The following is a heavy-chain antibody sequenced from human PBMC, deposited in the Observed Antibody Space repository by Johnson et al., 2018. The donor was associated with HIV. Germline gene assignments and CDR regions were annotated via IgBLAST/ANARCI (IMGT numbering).Heavy chain of an antibody. D-gene: IGHD6-13*01. CDR1: AFSFSGYA. CDR3: ARAGRQQLVLDAFDI. Sequence: QVQLVESGGGVVQPGRSLRLSCTSAFSFSGYAMHWVRQAPGKGLEWVAVVSYDARNKYFADSVKGRFTISRDNSKNTLYLQMNSLRAEDTAVYYCARAGRQQLVLDAFDIWGQGTMVTVSS. V-gene: IGHV3-30*04. J-gene: IGHJ3*02. CDR2: VSYDARNK.